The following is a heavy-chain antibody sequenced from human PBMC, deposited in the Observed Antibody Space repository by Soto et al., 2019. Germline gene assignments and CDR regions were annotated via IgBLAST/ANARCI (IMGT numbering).Heavy chain of an antibody. V-gene: IGHV3-48*03. CDR1: GFTFSNYE. Sequence: PGGSLRLSCVGPGFTFSNYEMTWVRQAPGKWPQWVSYISRGGGSKYFAAPVKGRVSISRDNAKYSLFLDMNNLRGEDTALYCSARLRLAAPTGWYVDLWCRGXLVTVPS. D-gene: IGHD3-9*01. J-gene: IGHJ2*01. CDR2: ISRGGGSK. CDR3: ARLRLAAPTGWYVDL.